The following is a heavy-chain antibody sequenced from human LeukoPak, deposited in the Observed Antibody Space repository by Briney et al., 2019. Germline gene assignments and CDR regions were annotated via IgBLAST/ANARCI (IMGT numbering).Heavy chain of an antibody. CDR2: ISSGGST. Sequence: SETLSLTCTVSGASISRYFWNWIRQPPGKELEWIGYISSGGSTNYNPSLKSRVTISIDTSKNQFSLKLTSATAADTAIYYCARGDDYKSTLFDYWGQGTLVTVSS. CDR3: ARGDDYKSTLFDY. V-gene: IGHV4-59*01. CDR1: GASISRYF. J-gene: IGHJ4*02. D-gene: IGHD5-12*01.